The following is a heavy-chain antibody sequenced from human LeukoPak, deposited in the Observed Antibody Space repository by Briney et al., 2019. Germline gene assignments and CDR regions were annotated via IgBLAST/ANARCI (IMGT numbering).Heavy chain of an antibody. Sequence: PGGSLRLSCAASGFTFSSYSMNWVRQAPGKGLEWVSSIRSSSSYIYYADSVKGRFTISRDNAKNSLYLQMNSLRAEDTAVYYCARDAQRLVVPATSWFDPWGQGTLVIVSS. CDR2: IRSSSSYI. J-gene: IGHJ5*02. CDR3: ARDAQRLVVPATSWFDP. D-gene: IGHD2-2*01. V-gene: IGHV3-21*01. CDR1: GFTFSSYS.